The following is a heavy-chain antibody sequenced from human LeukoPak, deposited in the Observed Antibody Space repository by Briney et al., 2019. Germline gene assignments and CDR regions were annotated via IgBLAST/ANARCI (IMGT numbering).Heavy chain of an antibody. CDR3: AKGPPKGGYRDY. CDR1: GFTLSSYS. J-gene: IGHJ4*02. V-gene: IGHV3-21*04. D-gene: IGHD5-12*01. CDR2: ISSSSSYI. Sequence: GGSLRLSCAASGFTLSSYSMNWVRQAPGKGLEWVSSISSSSSYIYYADSVKGRFTISRDNSKNTLYLQMNSLRAEDTAVYYCAKGPPKGGYRDYWRQGTLVTVSS.